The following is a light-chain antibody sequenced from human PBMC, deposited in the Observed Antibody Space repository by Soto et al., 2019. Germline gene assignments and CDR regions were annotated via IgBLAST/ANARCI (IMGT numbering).Light chain of an antibody. CDR1: QSVSSSY. CDR3: QQYGSSPYT. Sequence: EIVLTQSPDTLSLSPGERATLSCRASQSVSSSYIAWFQQKPGQAPRLLIYDASSRATGIPDRFSGSGSGTEFTLTISRLEPEDFAVYYCQQYGSSPYTFGQGTKLEIK. CDR2: DAS. V-gene: IGKV3-20*01. J-gene: IGKJ2*01.